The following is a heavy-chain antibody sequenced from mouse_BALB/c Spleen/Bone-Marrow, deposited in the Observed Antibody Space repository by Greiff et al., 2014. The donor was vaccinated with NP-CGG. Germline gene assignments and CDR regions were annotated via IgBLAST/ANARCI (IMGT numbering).Heavy chain of an antibody. CDR1: GFIFSRFG. J-gene: IGHJ2*01. CDR2: ISSGSSSI. CDR3: ARGDY. V-gene: IGHV5-17*02. Sequence: DVMLVESGGGLVQPGGSRKLSCAASGFIFSRFGMHWVRQAPEKGLEWVAYISSGSSSIYYSDTVRGRFTISRDNPMDTLFLQMTSLRSEGTAMYYCARGDYWGQGTILTVSS.